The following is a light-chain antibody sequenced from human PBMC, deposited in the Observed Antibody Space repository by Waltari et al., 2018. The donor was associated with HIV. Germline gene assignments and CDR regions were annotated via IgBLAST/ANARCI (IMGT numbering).Light chain of an antibody. CDR2: WAP. CDR3: QKYYTAPLT. J-gene: IGKJ4*01. Sequence: DIVMTQSPDSLAVSLGERVTITCKSSQSLLYSSGRKNYLVWYQQKPGQPPKLPIYWAPTRESGVPDRFVGSGSGTHFTLAVSSLQAEDGAVYYCQKYYTAPLTFGGGTKVEIK. CDR1: QSLLYSSGRKNY. V-gene: IGKV4-1*01.